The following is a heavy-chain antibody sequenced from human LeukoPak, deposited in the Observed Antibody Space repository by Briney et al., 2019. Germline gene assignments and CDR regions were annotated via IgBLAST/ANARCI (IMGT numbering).Heavy chain of an antibody. CDR1: GGSVTYTNYY. D-gene: IGHD4-17*01. V-gene: IGHV4-39*01. Sequence: SETLSLTCTVSGGSVTYTNYYWGWIRQPPGKGLQWIGVIYYNGKTYYNPSLKSRVTVAVDTSKNQFSLKLTSVTAADTAVYYCAVAYDYGERIDYWGQGALVTVSS. CDR3: AVAYDYGERIDY. J-gene: IGHJ4*02. CDR2: IYYNGKT.